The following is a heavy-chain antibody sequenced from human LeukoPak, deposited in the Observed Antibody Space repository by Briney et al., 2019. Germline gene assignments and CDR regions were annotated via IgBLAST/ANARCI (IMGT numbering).Heavy chain of an antibody. CDR2: IYPGGSDT. CDR1: GYSFANYW. V-gene: IGHV5-51*01. CDR3: ALNPRGYCSGGSCYIGY. J-gene: IGHJ4*02. Sequence: GESLKISCKGSGYSFANYWIGWVRQMPGKGLVWMGIIYPGGSDTRYNPSFQGQVTISADKSISTAYLSWSSLKASDTAMYYCALNPRGYCSGGSCYIGYWGRGTLVTVSS. D-gene: IGHD2-15*01.